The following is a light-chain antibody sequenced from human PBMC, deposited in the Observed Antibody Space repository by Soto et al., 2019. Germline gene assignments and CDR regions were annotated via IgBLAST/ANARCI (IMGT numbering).Light chain of an antibody. J-gene: IGKJ2*01. CDR1: QSLTSL. CDR3: QQYKGYPYT. V-gene: IGKV1-5*01. Sequence: DIQMTQSPATLSSSLGERVTLTCRASQSLTSLLAWYQQKPGRPPNLLIYDVSILESGVPTRFSGSESGTDFTLTISSLRPDDFAAFYCQQYKGYPYTFGQGTRLDI. CDR2: DVS.